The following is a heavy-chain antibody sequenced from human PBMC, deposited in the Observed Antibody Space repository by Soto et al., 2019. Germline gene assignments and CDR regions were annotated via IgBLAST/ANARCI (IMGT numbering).Heavy chain of an antibody. Sequence: EVQLLESGGGLVQPGGSLRLSCAASGFTFSSYAMSWVRQAPGKGLEWVSAISGSGGSTYYADSVKGRFTISRDNSKNTLYLQMNSLRAEDTAVYYCRHFFIAAAGAYYSDYWGQGTLVTVSS. D-gene: IGHD6-13*01. J-gene: IGHJ4*02. CDR2: ISGSGGST. CDR3: RHFFIAAAGAYYSDY. V-gene: IGHV3-23*01. CDR1: GFTFSSYA.